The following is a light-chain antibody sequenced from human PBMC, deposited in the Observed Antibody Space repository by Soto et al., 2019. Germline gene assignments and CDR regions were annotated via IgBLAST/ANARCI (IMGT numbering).Light chain of an antibody. CDR3: QQYGISPFT. CDR1: QFVSITY. Sequence: EVVLTQSPGTLSLSPGARATLSCRASQFVSITYLARYQQRPGQAPRLLIYGASSRATGIPDRFSGGGSETYFSLTISRLESEDSAVYYCQQYGISPFTFGGGTKVEI. V-gene: IGKV3-20*01. J-gene: IGKJ4*01. CDR2: GAS.